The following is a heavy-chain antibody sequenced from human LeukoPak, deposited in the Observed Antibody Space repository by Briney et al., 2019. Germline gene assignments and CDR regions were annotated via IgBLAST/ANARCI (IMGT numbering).Heavy chain of an antibody. CDR3: AKTRISRLWFGELCS. Sequence: PGGSLRLSCAASGFTFSDYYMSWIRQAPGKGLEWVSYISSSGSTIYYADSVKGRFTISRDNSKNTLYLQMNSLRAEDTAVYYCAKTRISRLWFGELCSWGQGTLVTVSS. CDR1: GFTFSDYY. D-gene: IGHD3-10*01. V-gene: IGHV3-11*01. J-gene: IGHJ4*02. CDR2: ISSSGSTI.